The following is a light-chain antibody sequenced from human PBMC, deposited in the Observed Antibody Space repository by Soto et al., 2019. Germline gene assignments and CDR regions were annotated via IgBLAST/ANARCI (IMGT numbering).Light chain of an antibody. J-gene: IGKJ1*01. CDR3: QQRSNWPRT. CDR1: QSVSSY. V-gene: IGKV3-11*01. Sequence: DIVLTQSPATLSLSPGERATLSCRASQSVSSYLAWYQQQPGQAPRLLIYDASNRATGIPARFSGSGSGTDFTLTISSLEPEDFAVYYCQQRSNWPRTFGQGTKVEIK. CDR2: DAS.